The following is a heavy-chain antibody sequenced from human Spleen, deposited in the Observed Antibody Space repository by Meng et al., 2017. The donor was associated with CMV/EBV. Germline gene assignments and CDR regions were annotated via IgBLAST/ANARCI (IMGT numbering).Heavy chain of an antibody. V-gene: IGHV3-15*01. CDR2: IKSKTDGGTT. CDR3: AKFYGSGSYYNVRIGDYFDY. Sequence: ETLSLTCAASGFTFSNAWMSWVRQAPGKGLEWVGRIKSKTDGGTTDYAAPVKGRFTISRDDSKNTLYLQMNSLKTEDTAVYYCAKFYGSGSYYNVRIGDYFDYWGQGTLVTAPQ. D-gene: IGHD3-10*01. CDR1: GFTFSNAW. J-gene: IGHJ4*02.